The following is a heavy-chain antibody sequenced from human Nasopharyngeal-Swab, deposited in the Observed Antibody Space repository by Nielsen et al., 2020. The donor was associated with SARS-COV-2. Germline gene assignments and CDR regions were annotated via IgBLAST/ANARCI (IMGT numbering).Heavy chain of an antibody. CDR3: ARPGDIAVAGDDWYFDL. J-gene: IGHJ2*01. Sequence: VRQMPGKGLGWMGIIYPGDSNTKYGPSFQGQVTISADKSISTAYLQWSSLKASDTAMYYCARPGDIAVAGDDWYFDLWGRGTLVTVSS. CDR2: IYPGDSNT. D-gene: IGHD6-19*01. V-gene: IGHV5-51*01.